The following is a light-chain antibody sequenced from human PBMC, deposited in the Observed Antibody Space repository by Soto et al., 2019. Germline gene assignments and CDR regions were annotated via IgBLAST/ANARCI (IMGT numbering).Light chain of an antibody. CDR1: QSISSY. V-gene: IGKV1-39*01. J-gene: IGKJ4*01. Sequence: IQLTQSPSFQSSYIGNRVNITCGASQSISSYLAWYQQKPGKAPKLLIYAASSLQSGVPSRFSGSGSGTDVTLTISSLKKEDFSTYYCQQSYSTTVTFGGGTKVDI. CDR3: QQSYSTTVT. CDR2: AAS.